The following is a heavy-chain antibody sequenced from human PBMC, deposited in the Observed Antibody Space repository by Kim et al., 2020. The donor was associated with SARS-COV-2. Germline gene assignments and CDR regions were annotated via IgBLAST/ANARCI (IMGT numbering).Heavy chain of an antibody. CDR1: GGSFSGYY. D-gene: IGHD6-6*01. Sequence: SETLSLTCAVYGGSFSGYYWSWIRQPPGKGLEWIWEINHSGSTNYNPSLKSRVTISVDTSKNQFSLKLSSVTAADTAVYYCARLHIAARLYDAFDIWGQGTMVTVSS. CDR3: ARLHIAARLYDAFDI. J-gene: IGHJ3*02. CDR2: INHSGST. V-gene: IGHV4-34*01.